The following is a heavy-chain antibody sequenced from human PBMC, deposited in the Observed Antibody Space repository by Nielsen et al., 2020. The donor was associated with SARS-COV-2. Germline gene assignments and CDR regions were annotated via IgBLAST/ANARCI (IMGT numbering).Heavy chain of an antibody. CDR2: INPNSGGT. CDR3: ARDLGGRGDYYDSSGYDY. V-gene: IGHV1-2*06. J-gene: IGHJ4*02. CDR1: GYTFTGYY. Sequence: ASVKVSCKASGYTFTGYYMHWVRQAPGQGLEWMGRINPNSGGTNYAQKFQGRVTMTRDTSISTAYMELSRLRSDDTAVYYCARDLGGRGDYYDSSGYDYWGQRTLVTVSS. D-gene: IGHD3-22*01.